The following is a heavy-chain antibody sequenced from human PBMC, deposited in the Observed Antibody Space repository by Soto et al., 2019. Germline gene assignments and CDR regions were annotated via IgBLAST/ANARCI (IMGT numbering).Heavy chain of an antibody. J-gene: IGHJ4*02. D-gene: IGHD6-13*01. V-gene: IGHV3-66*01. Sequence: EVQLVESGGGLVQPGGSLRLSCAASGFIVSSNYMTWVRQAPGKGLEWVSVIYSGSTTYYAASVKGRFTISTDNSKNTLYLQMNSLRVEDTAVYYCTRGGVPAAGGLRWYWGQGTLVTVSS. CDR1: GFIVSSNY. CDR2: IYSGSTT. CDR3: TRGGVPAAGGLRWY.